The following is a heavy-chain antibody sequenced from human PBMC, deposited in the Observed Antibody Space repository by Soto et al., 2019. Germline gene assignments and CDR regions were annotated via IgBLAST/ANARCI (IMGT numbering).Heavy chain of an antibody. CDR2: IRSKVYGGTT. CDR1: GFTFGDYA. D-gene: IGHD3-22*01. CDR3: VRDVITKIVVTTQYNAMDV. Sequence: GGSLRLSCTTSGFTFGDYAMSWVRQAPGKGLEWLGFIRSKVYGGTTDYAASVKGRFSISRDDSRSIAFLQMNYLKTEDTAVYYCVRDVITKIVVTTQYNAMDVWGQGTTVTVSS. V-gene: IGHV3-49*04. J-gene: IGHJ6*02.